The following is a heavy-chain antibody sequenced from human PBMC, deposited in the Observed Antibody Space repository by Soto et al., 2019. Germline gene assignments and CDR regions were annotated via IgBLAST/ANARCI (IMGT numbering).Heavy chain of an antibody. CDR1: GFTFSSYS. V-gene: IGHV3-21*01. CDR3: ARGDSGSYDAFDI. Sequence: WGSLRLSCAASGFTFSSYSMNWVRQAPGKGLEWVSSISSSSSYIYYADSVKGRFTISRDNAKNSLYLQMNSLRAEDTAVYYCARGDSGSYDAFDIWGQGTMVTVSS. D-gene: IGHD3-10*01. J-gene: IGHJ3*02. CDR2: ISSSSSYI.